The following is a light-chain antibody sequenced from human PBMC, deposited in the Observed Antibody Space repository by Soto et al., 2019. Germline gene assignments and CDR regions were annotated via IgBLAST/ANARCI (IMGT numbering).Light chain of an antibody. J-gene: IGKJ2*01. CDR3: QQYGTSPHT. CDR2: AAS. V-gene: IGKV3-20*01. CDR1: QRVNSNY. Sequence: EIVLTQSPGTPSLSPGERASLSCSASQRVNSNYVAWYQQKPGQVPRPLIYAASIRAAGVPDRLSGSGSGTDFTLTITRLEPEDYAVYYCQQYGTSPHTFGQGTKLEIK.